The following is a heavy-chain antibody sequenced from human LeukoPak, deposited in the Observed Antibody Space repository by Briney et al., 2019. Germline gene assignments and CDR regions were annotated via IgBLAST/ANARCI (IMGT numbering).Heavy chain of an antibody. J-gene: IGHJ4*02. D-gene: IGHD1-26*01. CDR2: IRSKAYGGTT. CDR1: GFTFGDYA. CDR3: MANHSIIGGTYFDY. V-gene: IGHV3-49*04. Sequence: PGGSLRLSCTASGFTFGDYAMTWVRQAPGKGLEWVGFIRSKAYGGTTEYAASVKGRFTISRDDSRSIAYLQMNSLKTEDTAVYYCMANHSIIGGTYFDYWGQGTLVTVSS.